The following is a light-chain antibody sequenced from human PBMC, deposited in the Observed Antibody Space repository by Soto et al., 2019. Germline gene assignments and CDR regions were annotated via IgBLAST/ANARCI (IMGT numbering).Light chain of an antibody. V-gene: IGLV2-14*01. Sequence: QSVLTQPASVSGSPGQSITISCIGTSSDIGGYNYVSWYQQHPGKAPKLMIYEVSNRPSGVSFRFSGSKSGNTASLTISGLQAEDEADYYCSSYASSITYVFGTGTKV. J-gene: IGLJ1*01. CDR1: SSDIGGYNY. CDR2: EVS. CDR3: SSYASSITYV.